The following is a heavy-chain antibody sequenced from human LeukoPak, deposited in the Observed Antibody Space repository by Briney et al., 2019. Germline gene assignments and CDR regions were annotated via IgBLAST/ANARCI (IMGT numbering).Heavy chain of an antibody. CDR2: INHSGST. D-gene: IGHD2-2*01. CDR3: AREFGYNTRLPRFCSSTSCVAYYMDV. J-gene: IGHJ6*03. V-gene: IGHV4-39*07. CDR1: GGSISSSSYY. Sequence: PSETLSLTCTVSGGSISSSSYYWGWIRQPPGKGLEWIGEINHSGSTNYNPSLKSRVTISVDTSKNQFSLKLSSVTAADTAVYYCAREFGYNTRLPRFCSSTSCVAYYMDVWGKGTTVTVSS.